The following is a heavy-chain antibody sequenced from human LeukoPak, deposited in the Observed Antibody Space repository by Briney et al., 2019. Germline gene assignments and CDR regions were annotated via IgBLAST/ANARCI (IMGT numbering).Heavy chain of an antibody. CDR1: GYTFTGYY. CDR2: INPNSGGT. D-gene: IGHD2-2*01. J-gene: IGHJ5*02. V-gene: IGHV1-2*02. CDR3: ARASCSSTSCYGWFDP. Sequence: ASVKVSCKASGYTFTGYYMHWVRQAPGQGLEWMGWINPNSGGTNYAQKFQGRVTMTRDTSISTAYMELSRLRSDGTAVYYCARASCSSTSCYGWFDPWGQGTLVTVSS.